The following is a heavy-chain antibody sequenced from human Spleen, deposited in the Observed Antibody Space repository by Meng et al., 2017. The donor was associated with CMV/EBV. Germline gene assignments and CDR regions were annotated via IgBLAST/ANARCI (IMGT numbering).Heavy chain of an antibody. CDR1: GSTFSSYA. Sequence: GESLKISCAASGSTFSSYAMSWVRQAPGKGLEWVSVISGSGGSTDYADSVKGRFTISRDNSKNTLYLQMNSLRAEDTAVYYCARVADSSGYYVTFGPWGQGTLVTVSS. J-gene: IGHJ5*02. CDR2: ISGSGGST. CDR3: ARVADSSGYYVTFGP. D-gene: IGHD3-22*01. V-gene: IGHV3-23*01.